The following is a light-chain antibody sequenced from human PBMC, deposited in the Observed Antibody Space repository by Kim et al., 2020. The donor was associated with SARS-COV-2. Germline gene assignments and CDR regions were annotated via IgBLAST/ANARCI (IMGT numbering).Light chain of an antibody. CDR3: QSFSSTIYWV. CDR2: EDN. CDR1: SGSIGSYF. J-gene: IGLJ3*02. Sequence: KTVTISCTRSSGSIGSYFVHWYQQRPGRAPTTVIYEDNQRPSAVPDRFSGSIDRSSNSASLTISGLKTEDEADYYCQSFSSTIYWVFGGGTQLTVL. V-gene: IGLV6-57*03.